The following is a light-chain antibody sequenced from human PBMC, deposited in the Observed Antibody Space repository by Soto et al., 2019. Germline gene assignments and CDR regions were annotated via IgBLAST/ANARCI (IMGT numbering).Light chain of an antibody. CDR1: QSISNY. CDR3: QQSYSTPHT. CDR2: TAS. V-gene: IGKV1-39*01. J-gene: IGKJ2*01. Sequence: DIQMTQSPSSLSASVGDRVTITCRASQSISNYLNWYQQKPGKAPNLLIFTASSLQSGVPSRFSGSVSGTDFSLTISNLQPEDFATYFCQQSYSTPHTFGQGTKLEIK.